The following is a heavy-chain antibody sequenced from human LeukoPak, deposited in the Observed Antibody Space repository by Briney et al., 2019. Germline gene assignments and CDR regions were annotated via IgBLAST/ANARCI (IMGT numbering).Heavy chain of an antibody. J-gene: IGHJ4*02. D-gene: IGHD4-17*01. Sequence: GGSLRLSCAASGFTFSSYGMRWVRQAPGKGLEWVAFIRYDGSNKYYADSVKGRFTISRDNSKNTLYLQMNSLRAEDTAVYYCAKDATVTTGYYFDYWGQGTLVTVSS. CDR2: IRYDGSNK. CDR1: GFTFSSYG. CDR3: AKDATVTTGYYFDY. V-gene: IGHV3-30*02.